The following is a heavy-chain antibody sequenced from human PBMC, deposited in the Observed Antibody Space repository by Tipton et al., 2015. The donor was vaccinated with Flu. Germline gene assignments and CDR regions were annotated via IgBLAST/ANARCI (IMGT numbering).Heavy chain of an antibody. CDR3: ARDPYGDYGMDV. Sequence: TLSLTCIVSGGSISSSSFYWGWLRQPPGKGLEWIGSIYYSGSTNYNPSLKSRVTISVDTSKNQFSLKLSSVTAADTAAYYCARDPYGDYGMDVWGQGTTVTVSS. D-gene: IGHD4-17*01. V-gene: IGHV4-39*07. J-gene: IGHJ6*02. CDR1: GGSISSSSFY. CDR2: IYYSGST.